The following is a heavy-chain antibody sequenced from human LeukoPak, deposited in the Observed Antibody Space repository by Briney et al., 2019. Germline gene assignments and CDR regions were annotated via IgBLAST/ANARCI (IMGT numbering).Heavy chain of an antibody. V-gene: IGHV3-23*01. D-gene: IGHD3-10*01. CDR1: GFTFSNFA. Sequence: GGSLSLSCAASGFTFSNFAMNWVRQAPGKGLEWVSTISGSGGSTYYADSVKGRFTISRDNSKNTLYLQMSSLRAEDTAVYYCVRGYYGSAIWRCDPWGQGTLVTVSS. CDR2: ISGSGGST. CDR3: VRGYYGSAIWRCDP. J-gene: IGHJ5*02.